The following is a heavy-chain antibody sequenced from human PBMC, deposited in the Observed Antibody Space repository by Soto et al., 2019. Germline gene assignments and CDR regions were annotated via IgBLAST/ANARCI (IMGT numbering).Heavy chain of an antibody. D-gene: IGHD3-22*01. V-gene: IGHV1-69*13. J-gene: IGHJ4*02. CDR1: GGTFNNYA. Sequence: SVKVSCKTSGGTFNNYAIYWVRQAPGQGLDWMGGLIPLFNTPNYAQKFQGRVTITAAESTSTAYMELRSLRSEDTAIYHCAEVYFYNSSDFRQQWGQGNLVTVSS. CDR2: LIPLFNTP. CDR3: AEVYFYNSSDFRQQ.